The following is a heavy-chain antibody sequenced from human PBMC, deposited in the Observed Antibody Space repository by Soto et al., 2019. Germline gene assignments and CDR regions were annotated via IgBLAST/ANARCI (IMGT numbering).Heavy chain of an antibody. CDR2: VNPSGGHT. CDR1: GDTFTEDY. CDR3: ARGGHVVVVTAALDY. D-gene: IGHD2-21*02. V-gene: IGHV1-46*01. J-gene: IGHJ4*02. Sequence: QVQLMQSGAEVKKHGASVKVSCKASGDTFTEDYIHWVRQAPGQGLEWMGTVNPSGGHTTYAQHFLGTVTMTRDTATSTLYMELTSLTSEDTAVYYCARGGHVVVVTAALDYWGQGTLGTVSS.